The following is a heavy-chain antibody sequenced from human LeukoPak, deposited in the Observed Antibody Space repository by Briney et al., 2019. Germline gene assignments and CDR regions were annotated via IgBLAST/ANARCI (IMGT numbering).Heavy chain of an antibody. CDR3: ARAGLYGSGSYYNGFDP. J-gene: IGHJ5*02. D-gene: IGHD3-10*01. CDR2: INPSGGST. CDR1: GYTFTSYY. V-gene: IGHV1-46*01. Sequence: ASVKVSCKASGYTFTSYYMHWVRQAPGQGLEWMGIINPSGGSTSYAQKFQGRVTMTRDMSTSTVYMELSSLRSDDTAVYYCARAGLYGSGSYYNGFDPWGQGTLVTVSS.